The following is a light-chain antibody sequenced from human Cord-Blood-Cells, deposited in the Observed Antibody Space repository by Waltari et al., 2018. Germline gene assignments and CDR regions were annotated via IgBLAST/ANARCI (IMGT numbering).Light chain of an antibody. CDR1: QSISSY. Sequence: DIQITQSPSYLSGPVRYRAKTTCRASQSISSYLNWYQQKPGKAPKLLIYAASSLQSGVPSRFSGSGSGTDFTLTISSLQPEDFATYYCQQSYSTPFTFGQGTKVEIK. CDR3: QQSYSTPFT. J-gene: IGKJ1*01. CDR2: AAS. V-gene: IGKV1-39*01.